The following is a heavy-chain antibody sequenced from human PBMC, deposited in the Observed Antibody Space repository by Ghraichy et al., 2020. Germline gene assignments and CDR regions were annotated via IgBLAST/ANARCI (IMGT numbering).Heavy chain of an antibody. CDR2: ITSSGRNI. D-gene: IGHD4-23*01. V-gene: IGHV3-48*02. CDR3: ARGSRVVRFYYYDGMDV. J-gene: IGHJ6*02. CDR1: GFTFSGYS. Sequence: GGSLRLSCVGSGFTFSGYSMNWVRQAPGKGLEWVSYITSSGRNIFYADSVKGRFTISRDNAKNSLYLQMNSLRDEDTAVYYCARGSRVVRFYYYDGMDVWGQGTTVTVSS.